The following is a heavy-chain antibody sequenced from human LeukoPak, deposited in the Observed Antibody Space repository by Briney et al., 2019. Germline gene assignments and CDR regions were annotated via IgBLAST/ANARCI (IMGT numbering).Heavy chain of an antibody. CDR2: ITSSGSTDCT. J-gene: IGHJ5*02. Sequence: GGSLRLSCVASGFNFSSFAMSWVRQAPGKGLEWVSAITSSGSTDCTYYADSVKGRFTISRDNSKNTLYLEMNSLRAEDTAVYYCAKPPHGSGWYTDNWFDPWGQGTRVTVSS. CDR3: AKPPHGSGWYTDNWFDP. CDR1: GFNFSSFA. V-gene: IGHV3-23*05. D-gene: IGHD6-13*01.